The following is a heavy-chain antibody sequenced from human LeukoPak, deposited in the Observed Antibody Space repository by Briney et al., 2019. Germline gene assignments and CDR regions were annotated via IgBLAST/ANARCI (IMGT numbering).Heavy chain of an antibody. CDR2: IWYDGSNK. CDR3: AREVGYYDFWSGYYLDYYYGMDV. CDR1: GFTFSSYG. J-gene: IGHJ6*02. Sequence: GGSLRLSCAASGFTFSSYGMHWVRQAPGKGLEWVAVIWYDGSNKYYADSVKGRFTISRDNAKNTLYLQMNSLRAEDTAVYYCAREVGYYDFWSGYYLDYYYGMDVWGQGTTVTVSS. D-gene: IGHD3-3*01. V-gene: IGHV3-33*01.